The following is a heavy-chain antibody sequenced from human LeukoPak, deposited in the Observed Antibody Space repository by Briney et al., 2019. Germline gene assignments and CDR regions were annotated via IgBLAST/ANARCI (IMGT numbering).Heavy chain of an antibody. D-gene: IGHD2-15*01. Sequence: GESLKISCKGSGYSFTNYWIAWVRQMPGKGLEWMGIIYPGDSDTRYSPSFQGQVTISADKSIRTAHLQWSSLKASDTAMYYCARRSRASSFDPWGQGTLVTVSS. J-gene: IGHJ5*02. CDR2: IYPGDSDT. V-gene: IGHV5-51*01. CDR3: ARRSRASSFDP. CDR1: GYSFTNYW.